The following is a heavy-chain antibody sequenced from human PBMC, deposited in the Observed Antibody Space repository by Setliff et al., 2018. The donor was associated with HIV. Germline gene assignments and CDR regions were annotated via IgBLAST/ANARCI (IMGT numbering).Heavy chain of an antibody. CDR1: GDSISSYF. V-gene: IGHV4-4*09. J-gene: IGHJ4*02. CDR2: RSTTGST. Sequence: PSETLSLTCTVSGDSISSYFWSWIRQSPGKGLEWIGFRSTTGSTNYNPSLRSRVTISVDTSKNQFSLKLSSVTAADTAVYYCARRDGYSYGFYFDYWGQGTLVTVSS. D-gene: IGHD5-18*01. CDR3: ARRDGYSYGFYFDY.